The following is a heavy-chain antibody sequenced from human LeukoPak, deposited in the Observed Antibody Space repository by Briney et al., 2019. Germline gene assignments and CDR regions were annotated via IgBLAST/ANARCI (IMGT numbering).Heavy chain of an antibody. CDR1: GFTFSSYE. CDR3: ARVSDISVAAYFDY. D-gene: IGHD6-19*01. CDR2: ISSSGSTI. V-gene: IGHV3-48*03. J-gene: IGHJ4*02. Sequence: GGSLRLSCAASGFTFSSYEMNWVRQAPGKGLEWVSYISSSGSTIYYADSVKGRFTISRDNAKNSLYLQMNSLRAEDTAVYYCARVSDISVAAYFDYWGQGTLVTVSS.